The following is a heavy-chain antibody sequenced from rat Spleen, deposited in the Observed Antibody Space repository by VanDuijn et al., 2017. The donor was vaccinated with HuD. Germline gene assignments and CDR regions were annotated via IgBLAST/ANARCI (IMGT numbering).Heavy chain of an antibody. CDR1: GFTFSDYY. V-gene: IGHV5-7*01. CDR2: IIYDGSNT. CDR3: ARRHYGYTDYFDY. D-gene: IGHD1-11*01. Sequence: EVQLVESGGGLVQPGRSLKLSCAASGFTFSDYYMAWVRQAPKKGLEWVAAIIYDGSNTYYRDSVKGRFTVSRDIAKSTLYLQMDSLGSEDTATYYCARRHYGYTDYFDYWGQGVMVTVSS. J-gene: IGHJ2*01.